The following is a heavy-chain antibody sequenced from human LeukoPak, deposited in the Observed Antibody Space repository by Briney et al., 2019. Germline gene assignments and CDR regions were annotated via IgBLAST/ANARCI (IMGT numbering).Heavy chain of an antibody. CDR3: AAIVVPAAPYWYFDL. CDR2: IYYSGST. D-gene: IGHD2-2*01. CDR1: GGSISSSSYY. Sequence: SETLSLTCTVSGGSISSSSYYWGWIRQPPGKGLEWLGSIYYSGSTYYNPSLKSRVTISVDTSKNQFSLKLSSVTAADTAVYYCAAIVVPAAPYWYFDLWGRGTLVTVSS. J-gene: IGHJ2*01. V-gene: IGHV4-39*01.